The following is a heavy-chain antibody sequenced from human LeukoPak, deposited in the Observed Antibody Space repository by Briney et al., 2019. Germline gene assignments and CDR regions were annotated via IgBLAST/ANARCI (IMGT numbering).Heavy chain of an antibody. Sequence: PSETLSLTCTVSGGSISSYYWSWIRQPPGKGLEWIGYIYYSGSTNDNPSLKSRVTISVDTSKNQFSLKLSSVTAADTAVYYCASGQLLSNFDYWGQGTLVTVSS. V-gene: IGHV4-59*01. CDR3: ASGQLLSNFDY. CDR2: IYYSGST. CDR1: GGSISSYY. D-gene: IGHD3-10*01. J-gene: IGHJ4*02.